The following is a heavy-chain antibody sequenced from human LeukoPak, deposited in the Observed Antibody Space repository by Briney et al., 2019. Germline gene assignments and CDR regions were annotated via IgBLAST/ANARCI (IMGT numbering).Heavy chain of an antibody. J-gene: IGHJ4*02. Sequence: ASVKVSCKASNHTYTDYGINWVRQAPGQGLEWGGWISAYNGHTYYAQKFQGRITMTTDTSTTTAHMELRSLRSDDTAVYYCARALAVTGRGPRDFDFWGQGTLVTVSS. D-gene: IGHD6-19*01. CDR3: ARALAVTGRGPRDFDF. CDR1: NHTYTDYG. V-gene: IGHV1-18*01. CDR2: ISAYNGHT.